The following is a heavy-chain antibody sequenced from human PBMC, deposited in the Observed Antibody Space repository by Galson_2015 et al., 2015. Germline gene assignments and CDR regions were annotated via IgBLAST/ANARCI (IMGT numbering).Heavy chain of an antibody. CDR1: GFTFSSYS. V-gene: IGHV3-21*01. J-gene: IGHJ3*02. Sequence: SLRLSCAASGFTFSSYSMNWVRQAPGKGLEWVSSISSSSSYIYYADSVKGRFTISRDNAKNSLYLQMNSLRAEDTAVYYCARVFGGNYYDSSGYYHYGDAFDIWGQGTMVTVS. CDR2: ISSSSSYI. CDR3: ARVFGGNYYDSSGYYHYGDAFDI. D-gene: IGHD3-22*01.